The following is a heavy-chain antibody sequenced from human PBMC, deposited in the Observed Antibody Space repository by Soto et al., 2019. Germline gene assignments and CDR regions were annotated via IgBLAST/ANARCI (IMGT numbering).Heavy chain of an antibody. V-gene: IGHV4-59*04. D-gene: IGHD3-10*01. CDR3: ARHWITMVRGVCHFDY. Sequence: SETLSLTCAVYGGSLSGYIWTWIRQSPGKGLQWIGSIYYSGSTYYNPSLKSRVTMSVDPSKNQFSLKLISVTAADTAVYYCARHWITMVRGVCHFDYWGQGTLVTVSS. CDR1: GGSLSGYI. J-gene: IGHJ4*02. CDR2: IYYSGST.